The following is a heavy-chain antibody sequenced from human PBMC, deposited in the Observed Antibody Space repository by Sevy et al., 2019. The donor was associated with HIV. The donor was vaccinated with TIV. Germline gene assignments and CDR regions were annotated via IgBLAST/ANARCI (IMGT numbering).Heavy chain of an antibody. D-gene: IGHD2-8*01. CDR1: GFTFSSYA. Sequence: GGSLRLSCAPSGFTFSSYAMSWVRQAPGKGLEWVSAISGSGGSTYYADSVKGRFTISRDNSKNTLYLQMNSLRAEDTAVYYCAKSYCTNGVCYPPYNWFDPWGQGTLVTVSS. CDR3: AKSYCTNGVCYPPYNWFDP. V-gene: IGHV3-23*01. J-gene: IGHJ5*02. CDR2: ISGSGGST.